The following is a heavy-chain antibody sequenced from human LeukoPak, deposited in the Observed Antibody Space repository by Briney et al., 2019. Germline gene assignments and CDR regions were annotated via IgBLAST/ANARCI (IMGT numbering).Heavy chain of an antibody. CDR3: ARGRGIAAAIGY. D-gene: IGHD6-13*01. V-gene: IGHV1-8*01. CDR1: GYTFTSYD. J-gene: IGHJ4*02. Sequence: ASVKVSCKASGYTFTSYDINWVRQATGQGLEWMGWMNPNSGNTGYAQKFQGRVTMTRNTSISTAYMELGSLRSEDTAVYYCARGRGIAAAIGYWGQGTLVTVSS. CDR2: MNPNSGNT.